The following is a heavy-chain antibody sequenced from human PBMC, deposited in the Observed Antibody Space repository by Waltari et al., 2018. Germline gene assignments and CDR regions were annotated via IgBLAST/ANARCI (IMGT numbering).Heavy chain of an antibody. CDR3: TRALWLGELYDY. CDR2: INSDGSST. V-gene: IGHV3-74*01. D-gene: IGHD3-10*01. Sequence: EVQLDESGGGVVQPGGSWRLSCSASGFTLTGYLMNRVRQAPGKGLVWVARINSDGSSTTYADSVKGRFTISRDNAKNTVYLQMNSLRVEDTAVYYCTRALWLGELYDYWGQGTLVTVSS. CDR1: GFTLTGYL. J-gene: IGHJ4*02.